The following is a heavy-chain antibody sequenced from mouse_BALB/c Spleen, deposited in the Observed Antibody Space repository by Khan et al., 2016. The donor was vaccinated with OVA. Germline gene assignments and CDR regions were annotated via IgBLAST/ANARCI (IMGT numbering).Heavy chain of an antibody. CDR2: IWSYGST. CDR1: GFSLTSYG. Sequence: VQLQESGPGLVQPSQSLSITCTVSGFSLTSYGVHWVRQPPGKGLEWLGVIWSYGSTDYNAAFISRLSISKDNSKSQAFFKMNSLQADDTAIYYCARFYDYEGYFDVWGAGTTVTVSS. J-gene: IGHJ1*01. D-gene: IGHD2-4*01. V-gene: IGHV2-4*02. CDR3: ARFYDYEGYFDV.